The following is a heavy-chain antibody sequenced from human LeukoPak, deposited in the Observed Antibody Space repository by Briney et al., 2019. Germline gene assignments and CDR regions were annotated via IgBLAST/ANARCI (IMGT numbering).Heavy chain of an antibody. V-gene: IGHV1-18*04. CDR1: GYTFTSYY. CDR2: ISAYNGNT. Sequence: ASVKVSCKASGYTFTSYYMHWVRQAPGQGLEWMGWISAYNGNTNYAQKLQGRVTMTTDTSTSTAYMELRSLRSDDTAVYYCARDFSEWEPNFDYWGQGTLVTVSS. J-gene: IGHJ4*02. D-gene: IGHD1-26*01. CDR3: ARDFSEWEPNFDY.